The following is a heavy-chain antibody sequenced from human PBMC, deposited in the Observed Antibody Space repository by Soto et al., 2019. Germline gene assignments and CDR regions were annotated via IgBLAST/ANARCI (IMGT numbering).Heavy chain of an antibody. V-gene: IGHV5-51*01. CDR3: ARHGYYGSGSPTRNYYYYYGMDV. D-gene: IGHD3-10*01. J-gene: IGHJ6*02. CDR2: IYPGDSDT. Sequence: GESLKISCKGSGYRFTSYWIGGVRQMPGKGLEWMGIIYPGDSDTRYSPSFQGQVTISADKSISTAYLQWSSLKASDTAMYYCARHGYYGSGSPTRNYYYYYGMDVWGQGTTVTVSS. CDR1: GYRFTSYW.